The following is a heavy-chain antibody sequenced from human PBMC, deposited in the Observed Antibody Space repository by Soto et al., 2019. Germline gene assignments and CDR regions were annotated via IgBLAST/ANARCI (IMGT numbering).Heavy chain of an antibody. V-gene: IGHV3-23*01. CDR2: ISGGDGSSGP. D-gene: IGHD2-2*01. J-gene: IGHJ4*02. Sequence: EVQLLESGGGLVQPGGSLRLSCVASGFTFSTYTMSWVRQAPGKGLEWVSVISGGDGSSGPSYADSVQVRFSISRDNARNTLYLQMNSQREEDRAMYCCAKARCSTANCYVPEYWGQGTRVTVSS. CDR3: AKARCSTANCYVPEY. CDR1: GFTFSTYT.